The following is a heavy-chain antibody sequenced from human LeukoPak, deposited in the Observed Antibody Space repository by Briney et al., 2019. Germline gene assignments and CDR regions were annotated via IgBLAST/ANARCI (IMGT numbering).Heavy chain of an antibody. V-gene: IGHV4-39*07. CDR3: ARAMAAAGSPEHYYYYYGMDV. CDR2: IYYSGST. J-gene: IGHJ6*02. D-gene: IGHD6-13*01. Sequence: SETLSLTCTVSGGSISSSSYYWGWIRRPPGKGLEWIGSIYYSGSTYYNPSLKSRVTISVDTSKNQFSLKLSSVTAADTAVYYCARAMAAAGSPEHYYYYYGMDVWGQGTTVTVSS. CDR1: GGSISSSSYY.